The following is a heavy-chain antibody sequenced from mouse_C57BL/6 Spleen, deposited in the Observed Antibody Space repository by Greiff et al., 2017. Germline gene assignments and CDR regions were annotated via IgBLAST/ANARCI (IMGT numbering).Heavy chain of an antibody. CDR1: GYAFSSSW. J-gene: IGHJ3*01. V-gene: IGHV1-82*01. D-gene: IGHD2-2*01. CDR2: IYPGDGDT. CDR3: ARSDGYAWLAY. Sequence: VQLKESGPELVKPGASVKISCKASGYAFSSSWMNWVKQRPGKGLEWIGRIYPGDGDTNYNGKFKGKDTLTADKSSSTAYMQLSSLTSEDSAVYFCARSDGYAWLAYWGQGTLVTVSS.